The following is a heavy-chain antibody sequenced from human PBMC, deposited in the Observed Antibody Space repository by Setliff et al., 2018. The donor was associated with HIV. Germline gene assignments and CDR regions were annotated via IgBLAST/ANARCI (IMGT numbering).Heavy chain of an antibody. CDR3: ARLGSGRYGDNYWYFDL. CDR2: TYYSGST. V-gene: IGHV4-39*01. D-gene: IGHD6-19*01. CDR1: GGSISSNTYY. Sequence: SSETLSLTCTVSGGSISSNTYYWGWLRQPPGKGREWIGSTYYSGSTYYNPSLKSRVTISVDTSKNQFSLKLNSVTAADTAVYFCARLGSGRYGDNYWYFDLWGRGTLVTVSS. J-gene: IGHJ2*01.